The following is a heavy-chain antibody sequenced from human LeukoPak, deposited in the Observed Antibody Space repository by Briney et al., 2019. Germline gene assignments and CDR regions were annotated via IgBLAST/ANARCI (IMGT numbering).Heavy chain of an antibody. CDR3: AAYTAMVKESFDY. Sequence: SVKVSCKASGGTFSSYAISRVRQAPGQGLEWMGGIIPIFGTANYAQKFQGRVTITADESTSTAYMELGSLRSEDTAVYYCAAYTAMVKESFDYWGQGTLVTVSS. D-gene: IGHD5-18*01. CDR1: GGTFSSYA. J-gene: IGHJ4*02. V-gene: IGHV1-69*01. CDR2: IIPIFGTA.